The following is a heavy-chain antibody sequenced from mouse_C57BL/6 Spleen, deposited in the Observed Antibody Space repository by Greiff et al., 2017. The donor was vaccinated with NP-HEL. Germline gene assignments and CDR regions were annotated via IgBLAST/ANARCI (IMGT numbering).Heavy chain of an antibody. V-gene: IGHV1-80*01. D-gene: IGHD1-1*02. CDR1: GYAFSSYW. CDR2: IYPGDGDT. Sequence: VQLQQSGAELVKPGASVKISYKASGYAFSSYWMNWVKQRPGKGLEWIGQIYPGDGDTNYNGKFKGKATLTADKSSSTAYMQLSSLTSEDSAVYFCARSVMGWYFDVWGTGTTVTVSS. J-gene: IGHJ1*03. CDR3: ARSVMGWYFDV.